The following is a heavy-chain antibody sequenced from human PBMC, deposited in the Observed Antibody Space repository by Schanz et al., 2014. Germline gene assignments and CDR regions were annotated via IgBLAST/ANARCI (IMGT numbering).Heavy chain of an antibody. Sequence: QVQLQESGPGLVEPSQTLSLTCTVSGDSISSAYWSWIRQHPGKGLEWIGFIYYRGNTYYSPSLKSRVSISLDTSKNQFSLNLSSVTAAHTAVYYCARDRLAAQGIDSWGQGTLVTVSS. CDR1: GDSISSAY. D-gene: IGHD6-6*01. CDR3: ARDRLAAQGIDS. CDR2: IYYRGNT. V-gene: IGHV4-31*03. J-gene: IGHJ4*02.